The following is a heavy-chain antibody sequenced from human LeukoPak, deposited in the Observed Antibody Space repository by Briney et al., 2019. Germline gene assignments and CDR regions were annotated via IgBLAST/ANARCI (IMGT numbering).Heavy chain of an antibody. CDR1: GGSISSYY. CDR3: ARDLDSSFDC. V-gene: IGHV4-59*01. D-gene: IGHD6-13*01. J-gene: IGHJ4*02. Sequence: PSETLSLTCTVSGGSISSYYWSWIRQPPGKGLEWIGYIYYSGSTNYNPSLKSRVTISVDTSKNQFSLKLSSVTAADTAVYYCARDLDSSFDCWGQGTLVTVSS. CDR2: IYYSGST.